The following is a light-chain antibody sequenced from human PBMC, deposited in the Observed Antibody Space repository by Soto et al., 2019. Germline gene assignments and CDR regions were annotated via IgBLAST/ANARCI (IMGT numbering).Light chain of an antibody. V-gene: IGLV2-8*01. J-gene: IGLJ2*01. Sequence: QSALTQPPSASGSPGQSVTIPCTGTSSDVGGYNYVSWYQQHPGKVPKLIIYEVNKRPSGVPDRFSGSKSGNTASLTVSGLQAEDEADYYCSSFVGSPVVFGGGTKLTVL. CDR3: SSFVGSPVV. CDR2: EVN. CDR1: SSDVGGYNY.